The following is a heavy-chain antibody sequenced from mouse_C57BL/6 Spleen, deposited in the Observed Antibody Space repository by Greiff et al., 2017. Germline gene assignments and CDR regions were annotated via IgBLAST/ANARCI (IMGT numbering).Heavy chain of an antibody. D-gene: IGHD1-1*01. CDR2: IDPSDSET. V-gene: IGHV1-52*01. CDR1: GYTFTSYW. CDR3: ARQVVARRGYYAMDY. Sequence: QVHVKQPGAELVRPGSSVKLSCKASGYTFTSYWMHWVKQRPIQGLEWIGNIDPSDSETHYNQKFKDKATLTVDKSTSTAYMQLSSLTSEDAAVYYCARQVVARRGYYAMDYWGQGTSVTVSS. J-gene: IGHJ4*01.